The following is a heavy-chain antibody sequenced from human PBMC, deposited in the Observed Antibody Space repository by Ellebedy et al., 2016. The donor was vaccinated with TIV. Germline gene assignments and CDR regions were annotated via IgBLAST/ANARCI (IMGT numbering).Heavy chain of an antibody. CDR2: ISGSGVYA. CDR1: GFTFSGYS. V-gene: IGHV3-23*01. D-gene: IGHD6-13*01. J-gene: IGHJ5*02. CDR3: AGLPTARIAGDVGWFGP. Sequence: GESLKISCVVSGFTFSGYSMTWVRQAPGKGLEWVSVISGSGVYAYYADSVKGRFAISRDESQNTLYLQMNSLGVDDMAVYYCAGLPTARIAGDVGWFGPWGQGTLVTVSS.